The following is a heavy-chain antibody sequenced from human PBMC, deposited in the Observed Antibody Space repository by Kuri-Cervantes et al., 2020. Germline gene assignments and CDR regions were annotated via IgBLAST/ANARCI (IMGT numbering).Heavy chain of an antibody. CDR1: GFTFSDYY. J-gene: IGHJ6*03. CDR2: ISSSGSTI. V-gene: IGHV3-11*04. D-gene: IGHD5-12*01. Sequence: GESLKISCAASGFTFSDYYMSWIRQAPGKGLEWVSYISSSGSTIYYADSVKGRFTISRDNAKNSLYLQMNSLRAEDTAVYYCARDRYSGYDYGYYYYYMDVWGKGTTVTVSS. CDR3: ARDRYSGYDYGYYYYYMDV.